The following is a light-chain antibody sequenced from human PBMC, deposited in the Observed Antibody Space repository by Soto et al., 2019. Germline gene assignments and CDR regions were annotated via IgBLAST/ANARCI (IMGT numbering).Light chain of an antibody. CDR3: VAWDDSLSGPV. J-gene: IGLJ3*02. CDR1: SSNIGSNS. Sequence: QSVLTQPPSASGTPGQRVTISCSGSSSNIGSNSVNWYQQLPGTAPKLLIYSNNQRPSGVPDRFSGSKSGTSASLAISGLQSEDEADYYCVAWDDSLSGPVFGGGTKVTVL. V-gene: IGLV1-44*01. CDR2: SNN.